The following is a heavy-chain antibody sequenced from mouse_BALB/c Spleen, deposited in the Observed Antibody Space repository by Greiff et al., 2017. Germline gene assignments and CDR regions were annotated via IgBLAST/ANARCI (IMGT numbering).Heavy chain of an antibody. J-gene: IGHJ3*01. Sequence: DVKLVESGGGLVKPGGSLKLSCAASGFTFSDYYMYWVRQTPEKRLEWVATISDGGSYTYYPDSVKGRFTISRDNAKNNLYLQMSSLKSEDTAMYYCARAYYGNYVGAYWGQGTLVTVSA. CDR2: ISDGGSYT. CDR3: ARAYYGNYVGAY. CDR1: GFTFSDYY. D-gene: IGHD2-10*01. V-gene: IGHV5-4*02.